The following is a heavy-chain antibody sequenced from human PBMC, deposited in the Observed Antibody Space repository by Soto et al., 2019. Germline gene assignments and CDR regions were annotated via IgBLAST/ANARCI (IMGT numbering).Heavy chain of an antibody. D-gene: IGHD6-13*01. J-gene: IGHJ4*02. CDR2: INPGGGST. CDR1: GYTFTNYY. Sequence: ASVKVSCKASGYTFTNYYIHWVRQAPGQGLEWMGIINPGGGSTRYAQKFQGRVTMTRDTSTSTVYMELSSLRSEDTAMFYCARTQSGYSSSWSFDYWGQGTLVTVSS. CDR3: ARTQSGYSSSWSFDY. V-gene: IGHV1-46*01.